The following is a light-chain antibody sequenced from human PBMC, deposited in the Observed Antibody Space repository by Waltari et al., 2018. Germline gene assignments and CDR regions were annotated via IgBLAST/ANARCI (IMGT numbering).Light chain of an antibody. J-gene: IGKJ1*01. Sequence: VSCRASQRVSRALAWYQQKPGQAPRLLSYGASTRATGIPDRFSGSGSGTDFSLTISRLEPDDFAVYYCQHYLRLPVTFGQGTTVEI. CDR1: QRVSRA. V-gene: IGKV3-20*01. CDR2: GAS. CDR3: QHYLRLPVT.